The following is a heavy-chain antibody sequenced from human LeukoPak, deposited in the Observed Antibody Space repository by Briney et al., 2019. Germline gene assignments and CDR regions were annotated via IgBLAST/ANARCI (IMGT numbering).Heavy chain of an antibody. Sequence: GGSLRLSCAASGFTFSSYAMSWVRQAPGKGLEWVSAISGSGGSTYYADSVKGRFTISRGNSKNTLYLQMNSLRAEDTAVYYCAREYRYGSGWPDAFDIWGQGTMVTVSS. CDR3: AREYRYGSGWPDAFDI. CDR1: GFTFSSYA. CDR2: ISGSGGST. J-gene: IGHJ3*02. V-gene: IGHV3-23*01. D-gene: IGHD6-19*01.